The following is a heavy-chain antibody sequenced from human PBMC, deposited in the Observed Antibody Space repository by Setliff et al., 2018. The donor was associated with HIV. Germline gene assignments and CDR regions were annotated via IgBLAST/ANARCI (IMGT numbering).Heavy chain of an antibody. V-gene: IGHV4-39*01. Sequence: PSETLSLTCTVSGASISSGRYYWAWIRQPPGKVLEWTGTIDYSGNTSYNASLSSRAIISGDMSKNQFSLNLNSVTASETAVYYCARHRYRFGIDSWGQGALVTVSS. CDR2: IDYSGNT. CDR1: GASISSGRYY. CDR3: ARHRYRFGIDS. J-gene: IGHJ5*01. D-gene: IGHD3-16*01.